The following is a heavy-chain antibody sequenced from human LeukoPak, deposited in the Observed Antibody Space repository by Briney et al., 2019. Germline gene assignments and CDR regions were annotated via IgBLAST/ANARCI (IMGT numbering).Heavy chain of an antibody. J-gene: IGHJ3*02. Sequence: SETLSLTCTVSGGSISSYYWSWIRQPPGKGLEWIGYIYYSGSTNYNPSLKSRVTISVDTSKNQFSLKLSSVTAADTAVYYCARTSSASAGDAFDIWGQGTMVTVSS. CDR1: GGSISSYY. V-gene: IGHV4-59*08. CDR3: ARTSSASAGDAFDI. D-gene: IGHD3-3*01. CDR2: IYYSGST.